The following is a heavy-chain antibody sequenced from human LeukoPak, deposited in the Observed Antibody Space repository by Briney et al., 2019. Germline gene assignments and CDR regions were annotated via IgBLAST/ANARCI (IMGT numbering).Heavy chain of an antibody. J-gene: IGHJ5*01. D-gene: IGHD3-16*01. Sequence: ASVKVSCKASGYIFTSYGISWVRQAPGHGLEWMGWISTYNGDTNYAQKFRGRITMTKDTSTSTAYMHLRNLRSDDTAVYYCARDFGAWWFDSWGQGTLITVSS. V-gene: IGHV1-18*01. CDR2: ISTYNGDT. CDR1: GYIFTSYG. CDR3: ARDFGAWWFDS.